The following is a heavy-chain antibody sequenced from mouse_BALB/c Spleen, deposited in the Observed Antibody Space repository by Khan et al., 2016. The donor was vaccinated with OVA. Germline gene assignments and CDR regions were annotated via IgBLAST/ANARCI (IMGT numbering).Heavy chain of an antibody. D-gene: IGHD2-1*01. CDR1: GFNIRDYY. CDR3: ARRGYGNYWFAY. Sequence: EVELVESGAELVRPGALVKLSCKASGFNIRDYYMHWVKQRPDQGLELIGWIDPENGHTIYDPKFQGKASITADTSSNTAYLQLSSLTSEDTAVYYCARRGYGNYWFAYWSQGTLVTVSA. V-gene: IGHV14-1*02. J-gene: IGHJ3*01. CDR2: IDPENGHT.